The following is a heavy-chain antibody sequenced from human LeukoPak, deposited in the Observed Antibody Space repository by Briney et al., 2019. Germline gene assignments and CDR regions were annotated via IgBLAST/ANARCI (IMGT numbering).Heavy chain of an antibody. Sequence: SVKVSCTASGGTFSSYAISWVRQAPGQGLEWMGGIIPIFGTANYAQKFQGRVTITADESTSTAYMEPSSLRSEDTAVYYCASSGYYDFWSGSPIHNWFDPWGQGTLVTVSS. V-gene: IGHV1-69*13. CDR3: ASSGYYDFWSGSPIHNWFDP. D-gene: IGHD3-3*01. CDR2: IIPIFGTA. J-gene: IGHJ5*02. CDR1: GGTFSSYA.